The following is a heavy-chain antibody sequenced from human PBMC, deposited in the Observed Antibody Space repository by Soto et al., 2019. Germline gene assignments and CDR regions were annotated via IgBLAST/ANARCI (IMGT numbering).Heavy chain of an antibody. CDR3: ESNYGSGYRAFAS. Sequence: QVQLVQSGAEVKSAGSSVKVSCKASGDTFNFYSINWVRQAPGLGLEWVGRVNPILSMSNYAQRFQGRVEMKVDKSTGTAYMELRSLRSEDTAIYYCESNYGSGYRAFASWGQGALVTVCS. V-gene: IGHV1-69*02. CDR1: GDTFNFYS. D-gene: IGHD3-10*01. J-gene: IGHJ4*02. CDR2: VNPILSMS.